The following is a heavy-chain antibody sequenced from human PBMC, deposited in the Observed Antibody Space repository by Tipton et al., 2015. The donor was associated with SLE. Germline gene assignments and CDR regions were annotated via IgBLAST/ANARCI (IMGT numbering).Heavy chain of an antibody. CDR1: DDSISDYY. D-gene: IGHD6-13*01. J-gene: IGHJ2*01. V-gene: IGHV4-59*08. CDR2: IHDSGST. CDR3: TRHPPREQLVFGYFDL. Sequence: TLSLTCTVSDDSISDYYWTWIRQPPGKGLEWIGYIHDSGSTSYNSSLKSRVTMSVDTSKNQFSLKLRSVTAADAAVYYCTRHPPREQLVFGYFDLWGRGTLVTVSS.